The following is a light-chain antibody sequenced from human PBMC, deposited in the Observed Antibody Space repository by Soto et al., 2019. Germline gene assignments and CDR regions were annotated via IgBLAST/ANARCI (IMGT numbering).Light chain of an antibody. J-gene: IGKJ1*01. CDR2: DAS. V-gene: IGKV3-11*01. CDR3: QQRSNWPPWT. CDR1: QTVSIY. Sequence: EIVLTQSPATLSLSPGERATLSCRASQTVSIYLAWYQQKPGQAPRLLIFDASNRATGIPARFSGSGSGTDFTLTISSLEHEDVAVYYCQQRSNWPPWTFGQGTKVEIK.